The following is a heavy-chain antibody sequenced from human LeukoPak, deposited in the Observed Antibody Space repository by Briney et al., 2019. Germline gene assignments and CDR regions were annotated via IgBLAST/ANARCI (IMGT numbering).Heavy chain of an antibody. CDR2: INPNSGGT. CDR3: ARDARNYYDSSGNSPDY. V-gene: IGHV1-2*02. J-gene: IGHJ4*02. CDR1: GYTFTGYY. D-gene: IGHD3-22*01. Sequence: GASVKVSCKASGYTFTGYYMHWLRQAPGQGLEWMGWINPNSGGTNYAQKFQGRATMTRDTSISTAYMELSRLRSDDTAVYYCARDARNYYDSSGNSPDYWGQGTLVTVSS.